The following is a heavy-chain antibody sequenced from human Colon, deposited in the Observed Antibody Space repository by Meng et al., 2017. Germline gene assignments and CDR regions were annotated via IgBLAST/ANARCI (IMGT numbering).Heavy chain of an antibody. J-gene: IGHJ5*02. CDR2: LYSGRIT. CDR1: GFTLKNNY. CDR3: ATESFAA. D-gene: IGHD3-16*02. Sequence: LVGSVGAWVRPRGSLGLSCVVSGFTLKNNYIHWVCQDPVRGLEWVAILYSGRITYYADSVKGRFTISRDDSKNTVHLQMNSLTVDDTALYYCATESFAAWGQGTLVTVSS. V-gene: IGHV3-66*02.